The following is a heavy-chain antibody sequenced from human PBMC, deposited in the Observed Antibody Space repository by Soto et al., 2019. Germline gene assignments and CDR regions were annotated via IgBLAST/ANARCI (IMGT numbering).Heavy chain of an antibody. CDR1: GGTFSSYT. D-gene: IGHD6-6*01. CDR3: ARSDSFQYSSSSH. Sequence: ASVKVSCKASGGTFSSYTISWVRQAPGQGLEWMGRIIPILGIANYAQKFQGRVTITADKSTSTAYMELSSLRSEDTAVYYCARSDSFQYSSSSHWGQGTLVTVSS. J-gene: IGHJ4*02. V-gene: IGHV1-69*02. CDR2: IIPILGIA.